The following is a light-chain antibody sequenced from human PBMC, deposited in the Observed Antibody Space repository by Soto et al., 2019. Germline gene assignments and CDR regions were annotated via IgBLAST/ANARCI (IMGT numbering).Light chain of an antibody. CDR1: QSVSSSY. CDR2: GAS. Sequence: EIVLTQSPGTLSLSPGERATLSCRPSQSVSSSYLAWYQQKPGQAPRLLIYGASSRATGIPDRFSGSGSGTDFTLTISRLDPEDFAVYYCQQYGSSPYTFGQGNNLEIK. V-gene: IGKV3-20*01. J-gene: IGKJ2*01. CDR3: QQYGSSPYT.